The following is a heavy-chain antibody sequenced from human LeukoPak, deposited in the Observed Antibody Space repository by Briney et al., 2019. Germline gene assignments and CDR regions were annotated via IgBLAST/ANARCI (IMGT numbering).Heavy chain of an antibody. CDR3: AREDWKDDGDYYDSSARLTNWFDP. CDR1: GFTFSSYA. J-gene: IGHJ5*02. V-gene: IGHV3-30*04. D-gene: IGHD3-22*01. CDR2: ISYDGSNK. Sequence: GGSLRLSCAASGFTFSSYAMHWVRQAPGKGLEWVAVISYDGSNKYYADSVKGRSTISRDNSKNTLYLQMNSLRAEDTAVYYCAREDWKDDGDYYDSSARLTNWFDPWGQGTLVTVSS.